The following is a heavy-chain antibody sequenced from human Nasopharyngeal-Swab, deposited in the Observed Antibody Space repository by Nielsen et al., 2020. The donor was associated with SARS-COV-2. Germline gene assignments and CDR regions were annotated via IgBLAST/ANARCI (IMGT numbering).Heavy chain of an antibody. J-gene: IGHJ4*02. V-gene: IGHV3-30-3*01. Sequence: GESLKTSCAASGFTFSSYAMHWARQAPGKGLERVAVISYDGSKNYYADSVKGRFTISRDNSKNTLYLQMNSLRAEDTAVYYCASESAMAWGGVDYWGQGTLVTVSS. CDR3: ASESAMAWGGVDY. D-gene: IGHD5-18*01. CDR1: GFTFSSYA. CDR2: ISYDGSKN.